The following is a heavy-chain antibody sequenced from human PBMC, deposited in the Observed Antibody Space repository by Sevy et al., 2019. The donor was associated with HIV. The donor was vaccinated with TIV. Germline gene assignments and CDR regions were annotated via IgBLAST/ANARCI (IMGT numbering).Heavy chain of an antibody. Sequence: SETLSLTCGIYGGSFNNYDWSWIRQPPGKGLEWIGEVTHSGSTNYNPSLKSRLTMSLDTSENQFSLKLTSVTAADTAVYYCARWRGTRVTMMVVVTTGYFDYWGQGTLVTVSS. CDR3: ARWRGTRVTMMVVVTTGYFDY. D-gene: IGHD3-22*01. CDR1: GGSFNNYD. V-gene: IGHV4-34*01. J-gene: IGHJ4*02. CDR2: VTHSGST.